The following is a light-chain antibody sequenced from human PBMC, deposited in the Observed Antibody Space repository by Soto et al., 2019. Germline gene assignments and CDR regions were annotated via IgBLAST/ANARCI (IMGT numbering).Light chain of an antibody. CDR2: ANI. CDR3: QSYDSSLVI. V-gene: IGLV1-40*01. J-gene: IGLJ2*01. CDR1: RSNIGAGYD. Sequence: QSVLTQPPSVSGAPGQRVTISCTGSRSNIGAGYDVHWYQQLPGIAPKLLIFANINRPSGVPDRFSGSKSGTSASLAITGLQAEDEADYSCQSYDSSLVIFGGGTKLTVL.